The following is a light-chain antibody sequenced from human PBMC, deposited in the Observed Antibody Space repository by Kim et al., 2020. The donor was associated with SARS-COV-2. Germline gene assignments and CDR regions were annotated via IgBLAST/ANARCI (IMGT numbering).Light chain of an antibody. V-gene: IGLV3-1*01. J-gene: IGLJ2*01. Sequence: SYELTQPPSVSVSPGQTASISCSGDNLGDRYASWYQQKPGQSPVMVIYQDNRRPSGIPERFSGSNSGNTATLTISGTQAMDEADYYCQAWDSSLILGGGTQLTVL. CDR3: QAWDSSLI. CDR1: NLGDRY. CDR2: QDN.